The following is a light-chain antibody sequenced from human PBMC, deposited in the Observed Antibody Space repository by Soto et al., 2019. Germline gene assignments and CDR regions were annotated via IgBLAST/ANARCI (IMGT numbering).Light chain of an antibody. CDR1: QSINNY. J-gene: IGKJ1*01. CDR2: HAS. Sequence: DIVLTQSPATLSLSPGERATLSCRASQSINNYLAWYQQRPGRAPRLLISHASSRATGIPARFSGSGSGTDFTLTISSLEPEDFAVYYCQQSDNWPRTFGQGTKVEFK. V-gene: IGKV3-11*01. CDR3: QQSDNWPRT.